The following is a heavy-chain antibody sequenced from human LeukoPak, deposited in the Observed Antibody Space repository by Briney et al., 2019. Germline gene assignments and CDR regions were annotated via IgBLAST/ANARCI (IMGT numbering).Heavy chain of an antibody. CDR3: ARTYEGNYFDY. CDR2: IYSGGST. D-gene: IGHD5-12*01. Sequence: PGGSLRLSCAASGFTVSSNYMSWVCQAPGKGLEWVSVIYSGGSTYYADSVKGRFAISRDSSKNTLYLQMNSLRAEDTAVYYCARTYEGNYFDYWGQGTLVTVSS. J-gene: IGHJ4*02. CDR1: GFTVSSNY. V-gene: IGHV3-53*01.